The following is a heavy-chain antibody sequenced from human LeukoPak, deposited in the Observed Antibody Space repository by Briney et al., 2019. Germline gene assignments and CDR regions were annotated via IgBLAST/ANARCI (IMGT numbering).Heavy chain of an antibody. D-gene: IGHD2-21*01. CDR1: GFIFRGHG. CDR2: ISDSASRT. J-gene: IGHJ4*02. Sequence: GGSLRLSCGASGFIFRGHGMNWVRQAPGKGLEWVSGISDSASRTFYAESVKGRFTISRDNSKNTLYLQMNSLRAEDTAVYYCAKGRFVVPYYFDDWGQGALGTVSS. CDR3: AKGRFVVPYYFDD. V-gene: IGHV3-23*01.